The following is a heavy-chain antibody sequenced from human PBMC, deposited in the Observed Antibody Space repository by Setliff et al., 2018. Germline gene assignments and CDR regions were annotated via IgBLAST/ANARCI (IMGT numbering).Heavy chain of an antibody. CDR2: ISPHSGRA. Sequence: GASVKVSCKASGYTFSDYGVSWVRQAPGQGLEWMGWISPHSGRAFYAPQFQDRVIMTTDTSTNTAYLDLRSLRSDDTAVYYCARMSTSGPHYDYWGQGTLVTVSS. J-gene: IGHJ4*02. D-gene: IGHD2-8*02. CDR1: GYTFSDYG. CDR3: ARMSTSGPHYDY. V-gene: IGHV1-18*01.